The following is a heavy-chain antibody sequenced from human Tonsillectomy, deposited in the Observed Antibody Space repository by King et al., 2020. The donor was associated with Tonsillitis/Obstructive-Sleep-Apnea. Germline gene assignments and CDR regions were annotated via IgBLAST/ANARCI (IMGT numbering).Heavy chain of an antibody. CDR1: GFTFSSYS. J-gene: IGHJ4*02. CDR3: ARDTANIVATIALNY. CDR2: LSSSRTSI. Sequence: VQLVESGGGLVKPGGSLRLSCAASGFTFSSYSMNWVRQAPGKGLEWVSSLSSSRTSIYYAISVTGRFTISRDNAKNFLYLQMNSLRAEDTALYYCARDTANIVATIALNYWGQGTLVTVSS. V-gene: IGHV3-21*01. D-gene: IGHD5-12*01.